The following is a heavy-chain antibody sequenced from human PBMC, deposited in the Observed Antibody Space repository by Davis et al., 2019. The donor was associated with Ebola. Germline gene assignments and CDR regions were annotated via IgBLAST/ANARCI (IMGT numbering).Heavy chain of an antibody. V-gene: IGHV3-73*01. J-gene: IGHJ4*02. CDR1: GFTFSGSA. CDR2: IRSKANSYAT. CDR3: VGSDCSSTSCYTGGDY. Sequence: GESLKISCAASGFTFSGSAMHWVRQASGKGLEWVGRIRSKANSYATAYAASVKGRFTIPRDDSKNTAYLQMNSLKTEDTAVYYCVGSDCSSTSCYTGGDYWGQGTLVTVSS. D-gene: IGHD2-2*02.